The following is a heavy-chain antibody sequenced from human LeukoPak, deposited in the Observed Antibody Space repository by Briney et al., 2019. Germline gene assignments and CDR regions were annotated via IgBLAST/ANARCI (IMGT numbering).Heavy chain of an antibody. J-gene: IGHJ4*02. CDR1: GFTFSSYE. CDR2: ISSSGSTI. Sequence: GGSLRLSCAASGFTFSSYEMSWVRQAPGKGLEWVSYISSSGSTIYYADSVKGRFTISRDNSKNTVDLQMNNLRVDDTAIYYRAKDHANTPVVTNWGQGILVSVSS. CDR3: AKDHANTPVVTN. V-gene: IGHV3-48*03. D-gene: IGHD2-21*02.